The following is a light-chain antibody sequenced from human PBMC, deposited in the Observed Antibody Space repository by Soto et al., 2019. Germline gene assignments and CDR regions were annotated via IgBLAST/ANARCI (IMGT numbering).Light chain of an antibody. Sequence: EIVLTQSPATLSLSPGERATLSCRASQSVSSYLAWYQQSPGQAPRLLIFGASNRATGIPARFSGRGSGTDFTRTIRSLEAGDFSVYDSPQRGGWPMTFGQGTRLEI. CDR2: GAS. J-gene: IGKJ5*01. CDR1: QSVSSY. V-gene: IGKV3-11*01. CDR3: PQRGGWPMT.